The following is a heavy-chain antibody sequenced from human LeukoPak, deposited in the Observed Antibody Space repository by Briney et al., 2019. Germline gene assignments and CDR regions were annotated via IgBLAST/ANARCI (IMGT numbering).Heavy chain of an antibody. CDR1: GGSFSGYY. D-gene: IGHD2-21*02. Sequence: PSETLSLTCAVYGGSFSGYYWSWIRQPPGKGLEWIGEINHSGSTNYNPSLESRVTTSIDTSKNQFSLKLSSVTAADTALYYCARDTGLVVVTGIFDFWGRGTLVTVSS. CDR2: INHSGST. V-gene: IGHV4-34*01. J-gene: IGHJ4*02. CDR3: ARDTGLVVVTGIFDF.